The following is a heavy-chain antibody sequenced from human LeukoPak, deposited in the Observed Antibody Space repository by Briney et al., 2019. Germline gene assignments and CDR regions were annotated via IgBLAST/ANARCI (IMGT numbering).Heavy chain of an antibody. J-gene: IGHJ6*03. CDR2: IYPGDSDT. CDR1: GYSFTSYW. CDR3: ARQAAAGTVPYYYYYMDV. V-gene: IGHV5-51*01. D-gene: IGHD6-13*01. Sequence: GESLKISCKGSGYSFTSYWIGWVRQMPGKGQEWMGIIYPGDSDTRYSPSFQGQVTISADKSTSTAYLQWSSLKASDTAMYYCARQAAAGTVPYYYYYMDVWGKGTTVTVSS.